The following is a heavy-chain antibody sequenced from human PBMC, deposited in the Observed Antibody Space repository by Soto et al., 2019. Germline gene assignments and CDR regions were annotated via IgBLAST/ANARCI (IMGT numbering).Heavy chain of an antibody. V-gene: IGHV1-69*06. CDR3: AGTVVTPVYFDY. Sequence: QVQLVQSGAEVKKPGSSVKVSCKASGGTFSSYAISWVRQAPGQGLEWMGGIIPIFGTANYAQKVQGRVTITADKSKSTAYMELRSLRSEDTAVYYCAGTVVTPVYFDYCGQGTLVTVSS. D-gene: IGHD2-21*02. CDR2: IIPIFGTA. CDR1: GGTFSSYA. J-gene: IGHJ4*02.